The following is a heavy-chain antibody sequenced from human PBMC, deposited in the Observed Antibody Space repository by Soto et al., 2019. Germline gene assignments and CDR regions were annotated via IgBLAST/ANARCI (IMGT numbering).Heavy chain of an antibody. CDR1: GFSLNTSGVA. D-gene: IGHD6-6*01. Sequence: QITLKESGPSLVKPTQTLTLTCTFSGFSLNTSGVAVGWIRQPPGKALEWLALIFWDDDKRYSPSLESRLTITKDTPKNQVVLTMTNMDPVDTGTYYCAHTGRQELILYYYKMDVWGAGTTVTVSS. V-gene: IGHV2-5*02. CDR2: IFWDDDK. CDR3: AHTGRQELILYYYKMDV. J-gene: IGHJ6*03.